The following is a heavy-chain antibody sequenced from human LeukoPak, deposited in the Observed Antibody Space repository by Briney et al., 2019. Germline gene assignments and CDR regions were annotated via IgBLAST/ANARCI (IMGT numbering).Heavy chain of an antibody. J-gene: IGHJ4*02. D-gene: IGHD6-13*01. CDR2: ISYDGSNK. Sequence: GGSLRLSCAASGFTFSSYGMHWVRQAPGMGLEWVAVISYDGSNKYYADSVKGRFTISRDNSKNTLYLQMNSLRAEDTAVYYCAKDKRYSSTLDYWGQGTLVTVSS. V-gene: IGHV3-30*18. CDR3: AKDKRYSSTLDY. CDR1: GFTFSSYG.